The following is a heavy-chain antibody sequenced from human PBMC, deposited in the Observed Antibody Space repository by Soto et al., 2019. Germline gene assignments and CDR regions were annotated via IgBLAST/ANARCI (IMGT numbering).Heavy chain of an antibody. CDR1: GFTFSSYW. Sequence: GGSLRLSCAASGFTFSSYWMSWVRQAPGKGLEWVANIKQDGSEKYYVDSVKGRFTISRDNAKNSLYLQMNSLRAEDTAVYYCARDRVTMVRGVIPYYYYGMDVWAKGPRSP. CDR3: ARDRVTMVRGVIPYYYYGMDV. V-gene: IGHV3-7*01. J-gene: IGHJ6*02. CDR2: IKQDGSEK. D-gene: IGHD3-10*01.